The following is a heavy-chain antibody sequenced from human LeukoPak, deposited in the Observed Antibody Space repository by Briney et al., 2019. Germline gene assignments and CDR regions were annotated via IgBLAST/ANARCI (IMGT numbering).Heavy chain of an antibody. CDR2: INHSGST. CDR3: ARAGYCSSTSCLYFDY. D-gene: IGHD2-2*01. J-gene: IGHJ4*02. V-gene: IGHV4-34*01. CDR1: GGSFSGYY. Sequence: SETLSLTCAVYGGSFSGYYWSWIRQPPGKGLEWIGEINHSGSTNYNPSLKSRVTISVDTSKNQFSLKLSSVTAADTAVYYCARAGYCSSTSCLYFDYWGQGTLVTVSS.